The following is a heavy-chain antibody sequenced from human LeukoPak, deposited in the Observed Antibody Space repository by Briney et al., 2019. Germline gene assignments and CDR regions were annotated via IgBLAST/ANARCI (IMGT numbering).Heavy chain of an antibody. J-gene: IGHJ6*03. CDR1: GVTFSSYA. CDR2: IIPIFGTA. Sequence: SVKLSCKASGVTFSSYAISWVRQAPGQGLEWMGGIIPIFGTANYAQKFQGRVTITADESTSTAYMELSSLRSEDTAVYYCARATSPYYYYYYMDVWGKGTTVTVSS. V-gene: IGHV1-69*13. D-gene: IGHD1-26*01. CDR3: ARATSPYYYYYYMDV.